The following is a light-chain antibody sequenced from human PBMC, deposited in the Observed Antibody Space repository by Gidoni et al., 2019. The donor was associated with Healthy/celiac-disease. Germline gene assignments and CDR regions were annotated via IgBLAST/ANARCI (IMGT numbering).Light chain of an antibody. V-gene: IGKV1-5*03. CDR3: QQYHTYST. Sequence: TQSPSTLSASVGDRVTITCRASQSISSWLAWYQQKPGKAPNLLIYKASSLESGVPSRFSGSGSGTEFTLTISSLQPDDFATFYCQQYHTYSTFGQGTKVEIK. J-gene: IGKJ1*01. CDR2: KAS. CDR1: QSISSW.